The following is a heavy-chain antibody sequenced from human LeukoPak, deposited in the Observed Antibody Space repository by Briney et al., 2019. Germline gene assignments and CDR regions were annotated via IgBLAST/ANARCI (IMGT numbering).Heavy chain of an antibody. CDR2: IKQDGSEK. Sequence: GSLRLSCAASGFTFSSYWMSWVRQAPGKGLEWVANIKQDGSEKYYVDSVKGRFTISRDNAKNSLYLQMNSLRVEDTAAYYCTRDPRNLDYWGQGTLVTVSS. J-gene: IGHJ4*02. D-gene: IGHD1-14*01. V-gene: IGHV3-7*03. CDR1: GFTFSSYW. CDR3: TRDPRNLDY.